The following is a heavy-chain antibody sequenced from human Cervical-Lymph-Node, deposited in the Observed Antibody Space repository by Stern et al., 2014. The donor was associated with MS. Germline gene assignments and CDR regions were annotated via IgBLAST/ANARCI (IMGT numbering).Heavy chain of an antibody. CDR1: GYTFTNYY. CDR2: INPNGSVT. CDR3: TRAVGGVGRE. V-gene: IGHV1-46*01. Sequence: MQLVESGPEVKKPGASVMVSCKTSGYTFTNYYIHWVRQAPGQGLEWMGIINPNGSVTASAQKFQGRLTMTRDTSTTTVYMRLITLKSEDTAMYYCTRAVGGVGREWGQGTLVFVSS. J-gene: IGHJ4*02. D-gene: IGHD3-16*01.